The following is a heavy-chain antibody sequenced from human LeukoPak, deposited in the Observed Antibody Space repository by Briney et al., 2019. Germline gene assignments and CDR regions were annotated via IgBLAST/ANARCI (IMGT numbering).Heavy chain of an antibody. D-gene: IGHD7-27*01. CDR3: AKDDWGSSDY. CDR1: GFTFDDYT. J-gene: IGHJ4*02. V-gene: IGHV3-43*01. Sequence: GGSLRLSCAASGFTFDDYTMHWVRQAPGKGLEWVSLISWDGGSTYYADSVKGRFTISRDNSKNTLYLQMNSLRAEDTAVYYCAKDDWGSSDYWGQGTLVTVSS. CDR2: ISWDGGST.